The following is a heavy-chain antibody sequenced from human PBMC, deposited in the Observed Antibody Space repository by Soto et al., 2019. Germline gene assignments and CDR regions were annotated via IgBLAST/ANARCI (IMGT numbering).Heavy chain of an antibody. Sequence: PSETLSLTCAVSGGSISSGGYSWSWIRQPPGKGLEWIGYIYQSGSTYYNPSLKSRVTISVDRSRNQFSLKLSSVTAADTAVYFCATQSYSNSGAYYYYAMDVWGRGTTVTV. CDR3: ATQSYSNSGAYYYYAMDV. D-gene: IGHD4-4*01. J-gene: IGHJ6*02. CDR2: IYQSGST. V-gene: IGHV4-30-2*01. CDR1: GGSISSGGYS.